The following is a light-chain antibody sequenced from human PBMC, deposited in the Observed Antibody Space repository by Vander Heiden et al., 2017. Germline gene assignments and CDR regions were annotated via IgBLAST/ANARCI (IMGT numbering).Light chain of an antibody. J-gene: IGKJ1*01. CDR3: QQYGRSLWT. V-gene: IGKV3-20*01. Sequence: ELALTQSPGPLSLSPGERATLSCRASQSVDSGYFAWYHQKPGQAPRLLIYGASSRATGIPDRFSGSGSGTDFTLTINRLEPEDFAVYYCQQYGRSLWTFGQGTKVEIK. CDR1: QSVDSGY. CDR2: GAS.